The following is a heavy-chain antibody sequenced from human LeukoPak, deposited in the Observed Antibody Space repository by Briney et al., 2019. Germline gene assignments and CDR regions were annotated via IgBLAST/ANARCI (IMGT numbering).Heavy chain of an antibody. V-gene: IGHV1-3*01. D-gene: IGHD6-19*01. CDR2: INAGNGNT. Sequence: ASVKVSCKASGYTFTSYDINWVRQATGQGLEWMGWINAGNGNTKYSQKFQGRVTITRDTSASTAYMELSSLRSEDTAVYYCAGEYSSGWSNFDYWGQGTLVTVSS. J-gene: IGHJ4*02. CDR3: AGEYSSGWSNFDY. CDR1: GYTFTSYD.